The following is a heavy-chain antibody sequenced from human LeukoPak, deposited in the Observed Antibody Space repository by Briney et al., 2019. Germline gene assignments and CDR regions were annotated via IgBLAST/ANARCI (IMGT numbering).Heavy chain of an antibody. CDR3: AREMGVVTAHGIDV. J-gene: IGHJ6*02. Sequence: SETLSLTCIVSGGSLSSISSNNYHWGWIREPPGKGLEWIGSIYYSGSTYYTPSLKSRVTISVDTSKNQFSLKLSSVTAADTALYYCAREMGVVTAHGIDVWGQGPTVTVS. CDR1: GGSLSSISSNNYH. D-gene: IGHD4-23*01. V-gene: IGHV4-39*02. CDR2: IYYSGST.